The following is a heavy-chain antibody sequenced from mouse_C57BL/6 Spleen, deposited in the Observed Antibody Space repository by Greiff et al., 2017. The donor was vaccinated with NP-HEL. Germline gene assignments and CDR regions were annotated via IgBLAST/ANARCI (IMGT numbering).Heavy chain of an antibody. CDR1: GYTFTSYW. V-gene: IGHV1-52*01. J-gene: IGHJ2*01. D-gene: IGHD1-1*01. Sequence: QVQLQQSGAELVRPGSSVKLSCKASGYTFTSYWMHWVKQRPIQGLEWIGNIDPSDSETHYNQKFKDKATLTVDKSSSTAYMQLSSLTSEDSAVYYCATGSSPYYFDYWGQGTTLTVSS. CDR2: IDPSDSET. CDR3: ATGSSPYYFDY.